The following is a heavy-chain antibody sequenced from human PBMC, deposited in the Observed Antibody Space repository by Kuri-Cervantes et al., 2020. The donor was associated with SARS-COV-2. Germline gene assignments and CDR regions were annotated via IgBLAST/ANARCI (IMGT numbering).Heavy chain of an antibody. CDR1: GFTFSNAW. J-gene: IGHJ4*02. CDR2: IKSKTDGGTT. CDR3: TTLIDY. V-gene: IGHV3-15*01. Sequence: GESLKISCAASGFTFSNAWMSWVRQAPGKGLEWVGRIKSKTDGGTTDYAAPVKGRFTISRDDLKNMAYLQMNSLKTEDTAVYYCTTLIDYCGQGALVTVSS.